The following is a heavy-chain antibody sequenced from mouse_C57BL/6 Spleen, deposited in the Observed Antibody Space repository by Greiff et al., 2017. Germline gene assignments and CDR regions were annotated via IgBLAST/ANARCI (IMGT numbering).Heavy chain of an antibody. CDR2: IYPRSGNT. J-gene: IGHJ1*03. CDR1: GYTFTSYG. Sequence: QVQLQQSGAELARPGASVKLSCKASGYTFTSYGISWVKQRTGQGLEWIGEIYPRSGNTYYNEKFKGKATLTADKSSSTAYMGLRSLTSEDSAVYFCARKAIYYGEYWYFDVWGTGTTVTVSS. CDR3: ARKAIYYGEYWYFDV. D-gene: IGHD2-1*01. V-gene: IGHV1-81*01.